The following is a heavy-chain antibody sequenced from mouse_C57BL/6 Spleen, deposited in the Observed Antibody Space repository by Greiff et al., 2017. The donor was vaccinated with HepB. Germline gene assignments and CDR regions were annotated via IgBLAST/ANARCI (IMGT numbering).Heavy chain of an antibody. V-gene: IGHV1-55*01. CDR1: GYTFTSYW. CDR2: IYPGSGST. CDR3: ARVEGQDYYAMDY. J-gene: IGHJ4*01. Sequence: QVQLKESGAELVKPGASVKMSCKASGYTFTSYWITWVKQRPGQGLEWIGDIYPGSGSTNYNEKFKSKATLTVYTSSSTAYMQLSSLTSEDSAVYYWARVEGQDYYAMDYWGQGTSVTVSS. D-gene: IGHD3-3*01.